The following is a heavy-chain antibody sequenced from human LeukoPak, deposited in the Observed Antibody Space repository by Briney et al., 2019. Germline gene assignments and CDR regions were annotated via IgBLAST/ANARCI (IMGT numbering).Heavy chain of an antibody. Sequence: PSETLSLTCTVSGGSISSSSYYWGWIRQPAGKGLEWIGRIYTSGSTNYNPSLKSRVTMSVDTSKNQFSLKLSSVTAADTAVYYCARDLWGPFDYWGQGTLVTVSS. V-gene: IGHV4-61*02. CDR3: ARDLWGPFDY. CDR1: GGSISSSSYY. CDR2: IYTSGST. J-gene: IGHJ4*02. D-gene: IGHD7-27*01.